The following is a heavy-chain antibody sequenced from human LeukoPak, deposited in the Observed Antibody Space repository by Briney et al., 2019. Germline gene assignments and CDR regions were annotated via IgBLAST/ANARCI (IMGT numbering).Heavy chain of an antibody. CDR3: ARCRAGYNYDFDY. V-gene: IGHV4-59*08. CDR2: IYYSGST. Sequence: KASETLSLTCTVSGGSISSYYWSWIRQPPGKGLEWIGYIYYSGSTNYNPSLKSRVTISVDTSKNQFSLKLSSVTAADTAVYYCARCRAGYNYDFDYWGQGTLVTVSS. J-gene: IGHJ4*02. CDR1: GGSISSYY. D-gene: IGHD5-24*01.